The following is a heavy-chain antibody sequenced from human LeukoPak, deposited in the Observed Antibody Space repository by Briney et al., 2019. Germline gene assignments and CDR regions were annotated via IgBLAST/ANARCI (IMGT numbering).Heavy chain of an antibody. D-gene: IGHD2-2*02. Sequence: HGESLKISCKGSGYSFTSYWIGWVRQMPGKGLEWVGIIYPGDSDTRYSPSFQGQVTISADKSISTAYLQWSSLKASDTAMYYCARTTVPAAIVTDYYYYGMDVWGQGTTVTVSS. V-gene: IGHV5-51*01. CDR3: ARTTVPAAIVTDYYYYGMDV. CDR1: GYSFTSYW. J-gene: IGHJ6*02. CDR2: IYPGDSDT.